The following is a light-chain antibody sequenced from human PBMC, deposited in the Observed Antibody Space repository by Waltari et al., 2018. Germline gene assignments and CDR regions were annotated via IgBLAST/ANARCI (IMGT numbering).Light chain of an antibody. CDR2: AAS. CDR3: QQSYSSPYT. J-gene: IGKJ2*01. Sequence: DIQMTQSPSSLSASVGDRVTITCRASQSMNRHLNWYQQKPGEAPKLLIYAASSLQSGVPSRFSGSGSGTDFTLTISSLQPEDFATYYCQQSYSSPYTFGQGTKLEIK. CDR1: QSMNRH. V-gene: IGKV1-39*01.